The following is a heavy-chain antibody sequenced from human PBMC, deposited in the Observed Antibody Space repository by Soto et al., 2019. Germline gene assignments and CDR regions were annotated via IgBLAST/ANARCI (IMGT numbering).Heavy chain of an antibody. V-gene: IGHV3-21*01. D-gene: IGHD3-22*01. J-gene: IGHJ4*02. CDR3: AREADFASSGYVLDY. CDR2: VTSSSSSM. Sequence: EVQLVESGGGLVQPGGCLRLSCEISGFTFNRYSMNWVRQAPGKGLEWVSSVTSSSSSMLYADSVKGRFTISRDDAKDSLFLQMNSLRADDTAVYYCAREADFASSGYVLDYWGQGTLVTVSS. CDR1: GFTFNRYS.